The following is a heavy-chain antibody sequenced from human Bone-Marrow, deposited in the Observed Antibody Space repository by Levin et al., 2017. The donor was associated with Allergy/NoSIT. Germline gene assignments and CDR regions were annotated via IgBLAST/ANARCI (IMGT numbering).Heavy chain of an antibody. D-gene: IGHD4-17*01. CDR2: IRGNGHST. CDR1: GFAFSNYA. Sequence: PSETLSLTCAASGFAFSNYALIWVRQTPEKGLEWVSAIRGNGHSTSYADSVKGRFTISRDNSRNTLYLQMTSLRAEDTAVYYCGKDPNGDYVGAFDMWGQGTMVTVSS. V-gene: IGHV3-23*01. CDR3: GKDPNGDYVGAFDM. J-gene: IGHJ3*02.